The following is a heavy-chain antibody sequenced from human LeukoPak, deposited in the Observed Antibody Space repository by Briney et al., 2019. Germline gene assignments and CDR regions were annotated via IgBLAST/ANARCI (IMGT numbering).Heavy chain of an antibody. CDR2: ISYDGSNK. Sequence: PGGSLRLSCAASGFTFSSYGMHWVRQAPGKGLEWVAVISYDGSNKYYADSVKGRFTISRDNSKNTLYLQMNSLRAEDTAVYYCSSPYGAIEELGTVYWGQGTLVTVSS. J-gene: IGHJ4*02. D-gene: IGHD3-10*01. CDR1: GFTFSSYG. V-gene: IGHV3-30*03. CDR3: SSPYGAIEELGTVY.